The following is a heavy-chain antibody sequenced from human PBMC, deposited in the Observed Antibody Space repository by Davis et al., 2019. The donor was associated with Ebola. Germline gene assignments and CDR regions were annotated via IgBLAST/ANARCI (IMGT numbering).Heavy chain of an antibody. CDR1: GGSFSGYY. CDR3: ARGGRCSSTSCYRRYYYGMDV. CDR2: INHSGST. D-gene: IGHD2-2*02. Sequence: SETLSLTCAVYGGSFSGYYWSWIRQPPGKGLEWIGEINHSGSTNYNPSLKSRVTISVDTSKNQFSLKLSSVTAADTAVYYCARGGRCSSTSCYRRYYYGMDVWGQGTTVTVSS. J-gene: IGHJ6*02. V-gene: IGHV4-34*01.